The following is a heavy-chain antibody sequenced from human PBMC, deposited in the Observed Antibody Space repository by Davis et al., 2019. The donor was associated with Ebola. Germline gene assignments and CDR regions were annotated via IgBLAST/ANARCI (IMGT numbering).Heavy chain of an antibody. V-gene: IGHV4-34*01. J-gene: IGHJ5*02. CDR2: INHSGST. CDR3: ARALTIFGGVAPGGFDP. Sequence: SETLSLTCAVYGGSFSGYYWSWIRQPPGKGLEWIGEINHSGSTNYNPSLKSRVTISVDTSKNQFSLKLSSVTAADTAVYYCARALTIFGGVAPGGFDPWGQGTLVTVSS. CDR1: GGSFSGYY. D-gene: IGHD3-3*01.